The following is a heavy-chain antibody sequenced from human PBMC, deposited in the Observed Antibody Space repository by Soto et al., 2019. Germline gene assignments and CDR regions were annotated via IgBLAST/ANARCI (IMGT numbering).Heavy chain of an antibody. D-gene: IGHD5-18*01. V-gene: IGHV3-33*01. CDR1: GFTFSSYG. Sequence: QVQLVESGGGVVQPGRSLRLSCAASGFTFSSYGMHWVRQAPGKGLEWVAVIWYDGSSKYYADSVKGRFTISRDNSKNTLYLQMNSLRAEDTAVYYCAREMDTAMVGLSYYYYGMDVWGQGTTVTVSS. CDR2: IWYDGSSK. J-gene: IGHJ6*02. CDR3: AREMDTAMVGLSYYYYGMDV.